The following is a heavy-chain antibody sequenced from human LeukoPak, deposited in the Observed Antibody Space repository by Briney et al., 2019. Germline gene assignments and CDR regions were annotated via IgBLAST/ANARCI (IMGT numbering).Heavy chain of an antibody. CDR1: GFTFDDYA. Sequence: GGSLRLSCAASGFTFDDYAMHWVRQAPGKGLEWVSLISWDGGSTYYADSVKGRFTISRDNSKNSLYLQMNSLRAEDTALYYCAKDISNSGSYLGYFDHWGQGTLVTVSS. CDR2: ISWDGGST. D-gene: IGHD1-26*01. V-gene: IGHV3-43D*03. CDR3: AKDISNSGSYLGYFDH. J-gene: IGHJ4*02.